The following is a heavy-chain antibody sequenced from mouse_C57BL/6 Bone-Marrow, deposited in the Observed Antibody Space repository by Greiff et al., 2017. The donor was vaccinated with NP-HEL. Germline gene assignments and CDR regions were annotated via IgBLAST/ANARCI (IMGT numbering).Heavy chain of an antibody. CDR2: IYPGSGNT. D-gene: IGHD1-1*01. Sequence: LQESGAELVRPGASVKLSCKASGYTFTDYYINWVKQRPGQGLEWIARIYPGSGNTYYNEKFKGKATLTAEKSSSTAYMQLSSLTSEDSAVYVCARWGYGSSYGDAMDYWGQGTSVTVSS. CDR3: ARWGYGSSYGDAMDY. CDR1: GYTFTDYY. V-gene: IGHV1-76*01. J-gene: IGHJ4*01.